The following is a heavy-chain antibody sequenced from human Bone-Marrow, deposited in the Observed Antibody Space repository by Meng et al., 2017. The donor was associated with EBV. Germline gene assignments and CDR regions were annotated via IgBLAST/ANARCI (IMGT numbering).Heavy chain of an antibody. CDR3: ARERPRISTARPYYFDY. CDR2: INHSGST. J-gene: IGHJ4*02. CDR1: GGSFSGYY. Sequence: QVQLQQWGAGLLKPSETLSLTCAVYGGSFSGYYWSWIRQPPGKGLEWIGEINHSGSTNYNPSLKSRITVSVDTSKNQFSLKLSSVTAADTAVYYCARERPRISTARPYYFDYWGQGTLVTVSS. D-gene: IGHD2/OR15-2a*01. V-gene: IGHV4-34*01.